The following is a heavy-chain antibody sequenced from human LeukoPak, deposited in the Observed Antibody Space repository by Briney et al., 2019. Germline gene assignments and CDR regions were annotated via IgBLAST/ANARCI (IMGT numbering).Heavy chain of an antibody. CDR2: IYYSGST. CDR1: GGSISSYY. D-gene: IGHD6-13*01. J-gene: IGHJ4*02. V-gene: IGHV4-59*08. CDR3: ARHPGVLTAAAGTFDY. Sequence: SETLSLTCTVSGGSISSYYWSWIRQPPGKGLEWIEYIYYSGSTNYNPSLKGRVTISVDTSKNQFSLELSSVTAADTAVYYCARHPGVLTAAAGTFDYWGQGTLVTVSS.